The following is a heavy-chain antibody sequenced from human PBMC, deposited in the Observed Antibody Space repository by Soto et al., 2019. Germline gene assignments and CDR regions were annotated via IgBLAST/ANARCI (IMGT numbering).Heavy chain of an antibody. CDR1: GYNFGRHW. D-gene: IGHD3-22*01. Sequence: PGESLKISCQGSGYNFGRHWIAWVRQMPGKGRELMGITHPGDSDTRYSPSFEGQVAISADKSIKTAYLQWSSLQASDTAVYYCARRGALDISGYSDFDYWGQGTLVTVSS. CDR3: ARRGALDISGYSDFDY. J-gene: IGHJ4*02. CDR2: THPGDSDT. V-gene: IGHV5-51*01.